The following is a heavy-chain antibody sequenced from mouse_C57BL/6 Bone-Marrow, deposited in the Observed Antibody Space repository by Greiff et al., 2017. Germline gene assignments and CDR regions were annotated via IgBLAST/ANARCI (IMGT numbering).Heavy chain of an antibody. Sequence: DVKLVESGGGLVKPGGSLKLSCAASGFTFSSYAMSWVRQTPEKRLEWVATISDGGSYTYYPDNVKGRFTISRDNAKNNLYLQMSHLKSEDTAMYYCARPLYDYVVAWFAYWGQGTLVTVSA. V-gene: IGHV5-4*03. CDR1: GFTFSSYA. J-gene: IGHJ3*01. D-gene: IGHD2-4*01. CDR3: ARPLYDYVVAWFAY. CDR2: ISDGGSYT.